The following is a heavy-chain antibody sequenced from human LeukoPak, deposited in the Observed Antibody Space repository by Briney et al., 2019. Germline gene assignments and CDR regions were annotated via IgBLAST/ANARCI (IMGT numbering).Heavy chain of an antibody. D-gene: IGHD4-11*01. V-gene: IGHV4-59*01. CDR1: GVSLNSYY. J-gene: IGHJ4*02. Sequence: KPSETLSLTCTVSGVSLNSYYWSWIRQPPGKGLGWIGYIYYSGSTNYNPSLKSRVTISVDTSKPQISLKLSSVTAADPAVYYCARSYDYSNYYFDYWGQGTLVTVSS. CDR3: ARSYDYSNYYFDY. CDR2: IYYSGST.